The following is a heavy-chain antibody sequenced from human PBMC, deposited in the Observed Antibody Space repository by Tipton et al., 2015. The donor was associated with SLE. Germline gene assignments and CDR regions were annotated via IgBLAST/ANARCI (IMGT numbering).Heavy chain of an antibody. CDR1: GGSISTSNW. V-gene: IGHV4-4*02. J-gene: IGHJ4*02. CDR3: ARSSRYCSGDSCYYFNS. CDR2: IHHRGST. Sequence: TLSLTCTVSGGSISTSNWWSWIRQSPGKGLEWIGEIHHRGSTNYNPSLKSRVTISVDKSKNQFSLKMTSAIAADTAVYYCARSSRYCSGDSCYYFNSWGQGTLVTVSS. D-gene: IGHD2-15*01.